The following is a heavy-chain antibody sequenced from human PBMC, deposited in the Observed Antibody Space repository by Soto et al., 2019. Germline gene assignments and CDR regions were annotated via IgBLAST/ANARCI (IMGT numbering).Heavy chain of an antibody. D-gene: IGHD1-1*01. Sequence: PSETLSVTCTFSGDSISSADYCWRWIRQTRGKGLEWIGHIFYSGTTYYNPSLKSRLTISVDTSKNHFSLRLTSVTAADTAVYYCARDLWVEPELYYYGMDVWGQGTPVTVSS. V-gene: IGHV4-30-4*01. CDR1: GDSISSADYC. CDR3: ARDLWVEPELYYYGMDV. CDR2: IFYSGTT. J-gene: IGHJ6*01.